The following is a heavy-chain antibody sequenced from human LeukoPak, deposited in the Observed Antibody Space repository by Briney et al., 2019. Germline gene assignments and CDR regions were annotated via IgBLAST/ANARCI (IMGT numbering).Heavy chain of an antibody. CDR1: GFTFSSYW. V-gene: IGHV3-74*01. Sequence: PGGSLRLSCAASGFTFSSYWMHWVRQAPGKGLVWVSRIISDGSSATYADSVKGRFTISRDNAKNTMYLQMNSLRAEDTAVYYCARDSYYHTDYWGQGTLVTVSS. J-gene: IGHJ4*02. D-gene: IGHD3-10*01. CDR2: IISDGSSA. CDR3: ARDSYYHTDY.